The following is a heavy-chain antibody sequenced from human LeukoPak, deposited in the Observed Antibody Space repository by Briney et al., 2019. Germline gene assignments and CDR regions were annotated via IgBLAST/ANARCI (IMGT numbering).Heavy chain of an antibody. V-gene: IGHV3-23*01. CDR2: VISNGGST. CDR3: AGEGGGLTVAGRRGIDY. Sequence: GGSLRLSCAASGFTFNNYAMTWVRQAPGEGLQWVSSVISNGGSTYHADSVRGRFTISRDNSKNTLYLQMSSLRAEDTAIYYGAGEGGGLTVAGRRGIDYWGQGSLVIVSS. D-gene: IGHD6-19*01. J-gene: IGHJ4*02. CDR1: GFTFNNYA.